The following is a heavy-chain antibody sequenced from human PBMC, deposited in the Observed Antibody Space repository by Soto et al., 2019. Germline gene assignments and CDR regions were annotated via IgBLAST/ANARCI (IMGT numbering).Heavy chain of an antibody. V-gene: IGHV1-69*01. CDR3: ASLDCSSTSCYINGMDV. Sequence: QVQLVQSGAEVKKPGSSVKVSCKASGGTFSSYAISWVRQAPGQGLEWMGGIIPIFGTANYAQKFQGKITVTADESTTTPYMELSNLRSEGTAVYYCASLDCSSTSCYINGMDVWGQGTTVTVSS. J-gene: IGHJ6*02. D-gene: IGHD2-2*02. CDR1: GGTFSSYA. CDR2: IIPIFGTA.